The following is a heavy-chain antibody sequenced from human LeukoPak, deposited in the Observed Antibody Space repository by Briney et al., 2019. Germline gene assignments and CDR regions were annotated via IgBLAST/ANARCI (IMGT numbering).Heavy chain of an antibody. V-gene: IGHV1-46*01. Sequence: ASVKVSCKASGYTFTSYYMHWVRQAPGQGLEWMGIINPSGGSTSYAQKFQGRVTMTRDTSTSTVYMELSSLRSEDTAVYYCARISPPRVKKNWFDPWGRGTLVTVSS. CDR2: INPSGGST. J-gene: IGHJ5*02. D-gene: IGHD3-10*01. CDR1: GYTFTSYY. CDR3: ARISPPRVKKNWFDP.